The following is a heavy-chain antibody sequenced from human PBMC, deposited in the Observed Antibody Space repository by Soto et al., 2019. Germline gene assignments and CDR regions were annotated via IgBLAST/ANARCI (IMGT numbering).Heavy chain of an antibody. J-gene: IGHJ6*02. D-gene: IGHD1-26*01. V-gene: IGHV4-31*03. CDR1: GGSISSGAYH. Sequence: QVQLQESGPGLVKPSQTLSLTCTVSGGSISSGAYHWSWVRQHPGKGLEWIGYIYYSGITYYSPSLKSRVTISVDSSKSQFSLKLSSVTAADTAVYYCAGGSYPNTGMDVWGQGTTVTVSS. CDR2: IYYSGIT. CDR3: AGGSYPNTGMDV.